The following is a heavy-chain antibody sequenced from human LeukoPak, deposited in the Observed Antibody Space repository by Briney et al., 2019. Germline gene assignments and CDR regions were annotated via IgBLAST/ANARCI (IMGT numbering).Heavy chain of an antibody. CDR2: ISHSGST. J-gene: IGHJ4*02. D-gene: IGHD1-26*01. CDR1: GYSISSGYY. V-gene: IGHV4-38-2*02. CDR3: ARDTRLSGSYYDY. Sequence: SETLSLTCTVSGYSISSGYYWGWIRQPPGKGREWIGSISHSGSTYYNPSLKSRVTVSVDTSKNQFSLKLSSVTAADTAVYYCARDTRLSGSYYDYWGQGTLVTVSS.